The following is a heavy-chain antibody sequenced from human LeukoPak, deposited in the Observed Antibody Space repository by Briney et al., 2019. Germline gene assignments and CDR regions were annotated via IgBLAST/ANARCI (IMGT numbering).Heavy chain of an antibody. V-gene: IGHV4-34*01. J-gene: IGHJ3*02. D-gene: IGHD3-22*01. CDR3: ARGHSGTYYYDSSGYQDEAFDI. Sequence: SETLSLTCAVYGGSFSGYYWSWIRQPPGKGLEWIGEINHSGSTNYNPSLKSRVTISVDTSKNQFSLKLSSVTAADTAVYYCARGHSGTYYYDSSGYQDEAFDIWGQGTMVTVSS. CDR2: INHSGST. CDR1: GGSFSGYY.